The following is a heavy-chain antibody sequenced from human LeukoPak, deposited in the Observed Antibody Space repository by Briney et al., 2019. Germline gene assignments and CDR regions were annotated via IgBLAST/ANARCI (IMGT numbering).Heavy chain of an antibody. CDR1: GFTFSSYG. V-gene: IGHV3-33*01. CDR2: IWYDGSNK. Sequence: GGSLRLSCAASGFTFSSYGMHWVRQAPGKGLEWVAVIWYDGSNKYYADSVKGRFTISRDNSKNTLYLQMNGLRAEDTAVYYCARDGSIAVAGIDYWGQGTLVTVSS. D-gene: IGHD6-19*01. CDR3: ARDGSIAVAGIDY. J-gene: IGHJ4*02.